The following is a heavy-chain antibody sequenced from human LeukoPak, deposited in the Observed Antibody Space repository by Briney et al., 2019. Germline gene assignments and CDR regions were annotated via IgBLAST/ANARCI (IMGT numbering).Heavy chain of an antibody. CDR2: IKQDGSEK. CDR3: ARGLPPAVADPPLDY. J-gene: IGHJ4*02. CDR1: GFTFSSYW. Sequence: GGSLRLSCAASGFTFSSYWMSWVRQAPGKGLEWVANIKQDGSEKYYVDSVKGRFTISRDNAKNSLYLQMNSLRAEDTAVYYCARGLPPAVADPPLDYWGQGTLVTVSS. D-gene: IGHD6-19*01. V-gene: IGHV3-7*03.